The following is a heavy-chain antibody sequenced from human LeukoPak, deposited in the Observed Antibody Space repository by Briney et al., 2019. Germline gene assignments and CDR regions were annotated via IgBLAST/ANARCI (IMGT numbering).Heavy chain of an antibody. Sequence: ASVKVSCKASGYTFTGYYMHWVRQAPGQGLEWMGWINPNSGGTNYAQKFQGRVTMTRDTSISTAYMELSRLRSDDTAVYYCASGYYYGSGFPNWFDPWGQGTLVTVSS. D-gene: IGHD3-10*01. J-gene: IGHJ5*02. CDR2: INPNSGGT. V-gene: IGHV1-2*02. CDR1: GYTFTGYY. CDR3: ASGYYYGSGFPNWFDP.